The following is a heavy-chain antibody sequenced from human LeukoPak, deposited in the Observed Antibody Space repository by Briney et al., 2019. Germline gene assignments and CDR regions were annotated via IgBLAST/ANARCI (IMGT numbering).Heavy chain of an antibody. CDR2: INHSGST. J-gene: IGHJ1*01. V-gene: IGHV4-34*01. D-gene: IGHD4-17*01. CDR1: GGSFSDYY. CDR3: ARGHSPVTTKVSYFQH. Sequence: SETLSLTCAVYGGSFSDYYWSWIRQPPGKGLEWIGEINHSGSTNYNPSLKSRVTILVDTSKNQFSLKLSSVTAADTAVYYCARGHSPVTTKVSYFQHWGQGTLVTVSS.